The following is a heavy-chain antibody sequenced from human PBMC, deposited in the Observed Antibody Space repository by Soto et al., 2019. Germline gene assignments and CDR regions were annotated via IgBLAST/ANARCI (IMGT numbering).Heavy chain of an antibody. CDR1: GFSLSTSGVG. Sequence: SGPTLVKPTQTLTLTCTFSGFSLSTSGVGVGWIRQPPGKALEWLALIYWNDDKRYSPSLKSRLTITKDTSKNQVVLTMTNMDPVDTATYYCAHRLQGRSSSWYDYYYYGMDVWGQGTTVTVSS. J-gene: IGHJ6*02. CDR3: AHRLQGRSSSWYDYYYYGMDV. CDR2: IYWNDDK. V-gene: IGHV2-5*01. D-gene: IGHD6-13*01.